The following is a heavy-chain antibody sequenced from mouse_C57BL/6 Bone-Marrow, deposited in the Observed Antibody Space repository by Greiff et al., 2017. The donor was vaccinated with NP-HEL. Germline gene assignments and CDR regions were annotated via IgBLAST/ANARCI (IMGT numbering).Heavy chain of an antibody. CDR3: TTFYYGNWFAY. CDR1: GFNIKDDY. D-gene: IGHD2-1*01. V-gene: IGHV14-4*01. J-gene: IGHJ3*01. CDR2: IDPENGDT. Sequence: VQLQQSGAELVRPGASVKLSCTASGFNIKDDYMHWVKQRPEQGLEWIGWIDPENGDTEYASKFQGKATITADTSSNTAYLQLSSLTSEDTAVYYCTTFYYGNWFAYWGQGTLVTVSA.